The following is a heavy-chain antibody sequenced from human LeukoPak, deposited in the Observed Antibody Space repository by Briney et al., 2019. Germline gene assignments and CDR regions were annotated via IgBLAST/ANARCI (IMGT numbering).Heavy chain of an antibody. Sequence: KASETLSLTCTVSGGSISPYFWSWMRQTPGKGLEWIGYISYTGSTNYNPALKSRVTISVDTSKNQFSLQLTSVTAEDTAVYYCATGFRGVTKYWGQGTLVTVSS. CDR2: ISYTGST. D-gene: IGHD3-10*01. CDR3: ATGFRGVTKY. V-gene: IGHV4-59*01. J-gene: IGHJ4*02. CDR1: GGSISPYF.